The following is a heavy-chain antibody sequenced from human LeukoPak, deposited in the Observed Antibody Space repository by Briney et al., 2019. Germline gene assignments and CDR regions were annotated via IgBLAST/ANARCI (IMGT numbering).Heavy chain of an antibody. V-gene: IGHV1-18*01. D-gene: IGHD6-13*01. J-gene: IGHJ6*02. Sequence: ASVTVSCKASGYTFTSYGISWVRQAPGQGLEWMGWISAYNGNTNYAQKLQGRVTMTTDTSTSTAYMELRSLRSDDTAVYYCAREYSSPYYYYGMDVWGQGTTVTVSS. CDR3: AREYSSPYYYYGMDV. CDR2: ISAYNGNT. CDR1: GYTFTSYG.